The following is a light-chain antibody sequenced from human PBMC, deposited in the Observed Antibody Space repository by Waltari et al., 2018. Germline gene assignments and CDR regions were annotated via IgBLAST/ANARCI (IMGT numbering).Light chain of an antibody. J-gene: IGKJ1*01. Sequence: DIQMTQSPSSLSASVGDRVTITCRAIQSIGTYLNWYQHQPGRAPEPLIYAASTLQGGVPSRFSGSGSETHFTLAISSLQREDFATYYCQQSYTTPRTFGQGTKVEIK. CDR3: QQSYTTPRT. CDR2: AAS. CDR1: QSIGTY. V-gene: IGKV1-39*01.